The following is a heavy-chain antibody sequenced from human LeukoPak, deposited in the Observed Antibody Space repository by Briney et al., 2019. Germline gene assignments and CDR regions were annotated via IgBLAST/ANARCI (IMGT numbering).Heavy chain of an antibody. CDR3: ASARESCIGSSCYEYFHH. CDR2: FYSPGST. D-gene: IGHD2-2*01. CDR1: GLTVTTKS. J-gene: IGHJ1*01. Sequence: GGSLRLSCAASGLTVTTKSMAWVRQAPGRGLEWVSVFYSPGSTYYADSVHGRFTISRDTSLNTLFLQMNSLRVEDTAVYYCASARESCIGSSCYEYFHHWGQGTPLTVSS. V-gene: IGHV3-53*01.